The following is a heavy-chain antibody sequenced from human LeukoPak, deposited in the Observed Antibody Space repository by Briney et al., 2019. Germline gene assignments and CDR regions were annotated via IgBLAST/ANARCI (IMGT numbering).Heavy chain of an antibody. CDR3: ARGGPSITYYYASSGYYYDY. CDR2: INPTSCGT. V-gene: IGHV1-2*02. J-gene: IGHJ4*02. D-gene: IGHD3-22*01. Sequence: ASETVSCKASGYTFTGYYIHWVRQAPGQGLEWMGWINPTSCGTNYAQKFQGRVTMTRDTSISTAYMELSRLRSDDTAVYYCARGGPSITYYYASSGYYYDYWGQGTLVTVS. CDR1: GYTFTGYY.